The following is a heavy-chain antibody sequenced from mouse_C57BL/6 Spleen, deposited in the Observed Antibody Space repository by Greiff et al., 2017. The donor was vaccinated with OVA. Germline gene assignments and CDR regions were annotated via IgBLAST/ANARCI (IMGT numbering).Heavy chain of an antibody. CDR2: ISDGGSYT. CDR3: ARTGGLGKNYFDY. CDR1: GFTFSSYA. Sequence: EVMLVESGGGLVKPGGSLKLSCAASGFTFSSYAMSWVRQTPEKRLEWVATISDGGSYTYYPDNVKGRFTISRDNAKNNLYLQMSHLKSEDTAMYYGARTGGLGKNYFDYWGQGTTLTVSS. J-gene: IGHJ2*01. D-gene: IGHD4-1*01. V-gene: IGHV5-4*03.